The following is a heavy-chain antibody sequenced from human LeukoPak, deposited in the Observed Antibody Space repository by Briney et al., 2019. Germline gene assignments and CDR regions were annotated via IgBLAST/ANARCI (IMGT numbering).Heavy chain of an antibody. Sequence: ASVKVSCKASGYTFTSYGISWVRQAPGQGLEWMGWISAYNGNTNYAQKLQGRVTMNTDTSTSTAYMELRSLRSDDAAVYYCARDLWGSGWYGGFDPWGQGTLVTVSS. J-gene: IGHJ5*02. CDR1: GYTFTSYG. D-gene: IGHD6-19*01. CDR2: ISAYNGNT. CDR3: ARDLWGSGWYGGFDP. V-gene: IGHV1-18*01.